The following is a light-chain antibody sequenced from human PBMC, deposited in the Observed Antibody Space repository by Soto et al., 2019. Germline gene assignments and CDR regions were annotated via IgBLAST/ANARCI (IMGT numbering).Light chain of an antibody. V-gene: IGKV2-30*01. CDR1: QSLLYSDGNTY. CDR3: MQVSHWPTT. J-gene: IGKJ5*01. Sequence: DVVLTQSPLSLPVTLGQPASISCRSSQSLLYSDGNTYLSWIHQRPGQSPRRLIYKVSNRDSGVTDRFSGSGSGTDFTLRISGVEGEDVGFYFCMQVSHWPTTFGQGTRLEIK. CDR2: KVS.